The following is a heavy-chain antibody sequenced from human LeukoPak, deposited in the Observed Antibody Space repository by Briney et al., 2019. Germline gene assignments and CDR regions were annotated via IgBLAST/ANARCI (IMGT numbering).Heavy chain of an antibody. Sequence: PSETLSLTCAVYGGSFSGYYWSWIRQPPGKGLEWIGEINHSGSTNYNPSLKSRVTISVDTSKNQFSLKLSSVTAADTAVHYCARALTGTTSPVYNWFDPWGQGTLVTVSS. V-gene: IGHV4-34*01. J-gene: IGHJ5*02. D-gene: IGHD1-20*01. CDR1: GGSFSGYY. CDR3: ARALTGTTSPVYNWFDP. CDR2: INHSGST.